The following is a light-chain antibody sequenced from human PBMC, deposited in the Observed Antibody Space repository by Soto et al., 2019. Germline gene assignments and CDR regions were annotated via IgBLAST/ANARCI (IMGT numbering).Light chain of an antibody. J-gene: IGKJ4*01. Sequence: DIVMSQSPLSLPVSPGEPASLSCRSSQSLLQTNGNTYLDWYLQKPGQSPQLLISLATNRASGVPDRFSGSGSGTDFTLQISRVEAEDVGVYYCMQALQTPFTFGGGTKVDIK. CDR2: LAT. CDR3: MQALQTPFT. CDR1: QSLLQTNGNTY. V-gene: IGKV2-28*01.